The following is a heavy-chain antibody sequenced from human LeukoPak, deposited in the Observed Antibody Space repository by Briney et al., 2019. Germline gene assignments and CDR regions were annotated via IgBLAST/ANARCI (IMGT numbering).Heavy chain of an antibody. CDR1: GYTFTDYY. V-gene: IGHV1-2*02. J-gene: IGHJ4*02. D-gene: IGHD1-14*01. Sequence: GASVKVSCKASGYTFTDYYIDWVRQAPGQGLEWMGRINPNTGATNYAQKFQGRVTMTRDASINTASMELTSLTSGDAATYYCTRVSIAWSNLYFDFWGQGTLVTVSS. CDR3: TRVSIAWSNLYFDF. CDR2: INPNTGAT.